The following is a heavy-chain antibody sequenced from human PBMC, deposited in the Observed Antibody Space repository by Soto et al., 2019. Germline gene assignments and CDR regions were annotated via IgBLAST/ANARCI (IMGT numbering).Heavy chain of an antibody. CDR1: GGSISSYY. CDR2: IYYSGST. D-gene: IGHD1-1*01. J-gene: IGHJ4*02. CDR3: ARLQQSFDY. V-gene: IGHV4-59*01. Sequence: SETMSVTCSVAGGSISSYYWSWIRQPPGKGLEWIGYIYYSGSTNYNPSLESRVTISVDTSKNQFSLKLSSVTAADTAVYYCARLQQSFDYWGQGTLVTVSS.